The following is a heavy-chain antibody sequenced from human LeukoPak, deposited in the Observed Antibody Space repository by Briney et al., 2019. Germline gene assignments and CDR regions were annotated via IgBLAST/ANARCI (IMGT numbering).Heavy chain of an antibody. CDR1: GYTFTSYG. D-gene: IGHD4-23*01. V-gene: IGHV1-18*01. Sequence: ASVKVSCKASGYTFTSYGISWVRQAPGQGLEWMGWISAYNGKTNYAQKLQGSVTMTTDTSTSTAYMELRSLRSDDTAVYDCARDRKLNYGGNPESAFDIWGQGTMVTVSS. CDR2: ISAYNGKT. J-gene: IGHJ3*02. CDR3: ARDRKLNYGGNPESAFDI.